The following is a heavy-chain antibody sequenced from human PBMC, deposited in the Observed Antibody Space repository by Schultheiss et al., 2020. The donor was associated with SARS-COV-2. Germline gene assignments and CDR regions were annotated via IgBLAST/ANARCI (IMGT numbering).Heavy chain of an antibody. D-gene: IGHD6-19*01. CDR3: ARDQAAGTPNDAFDI. CDR1: GFTFGDYA. Sequence: GGERRRSCTASGFTFGDYAMSWFRQAPGKGLEWVSGISWNSGSIVYADSVKRRFTSSRDNAKNSLYLQMNSLRAEDTAVYYCARDQAAGTPNDAFDIWGQGTMVTVSS. V-gene: IGHV3-20*04. J-gene: IGHJ3*02. CDR2: ISWNSGSI.